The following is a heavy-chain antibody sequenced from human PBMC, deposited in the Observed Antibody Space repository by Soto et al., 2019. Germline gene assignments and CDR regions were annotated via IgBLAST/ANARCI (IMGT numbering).Heavy chain of an antibody. CDR1: GDSVSSNSAA. J-gene: IGHJ4*02. V-gene: IGHV6-1*01. Sequence: PSQTLSLTCAISGDSVSSNSAAWNWIRQSPLRGLEWLGRTYYRSKWYNDYPLSVKSRVTINPDTSKNQFSLQLNSVTPEDTAVYYCARGDSSVAGMGPFDYCGQGTLVTVSS. D-gene: IGHD6-19*01. CDR2: TYYRSKWYN. CDR3: ARGDSSVAGMGPFDY.